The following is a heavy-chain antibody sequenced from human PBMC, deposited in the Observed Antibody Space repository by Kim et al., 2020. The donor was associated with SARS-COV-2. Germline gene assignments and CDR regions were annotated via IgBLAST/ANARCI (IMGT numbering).Heavy chain of an antibody. Sequence: GGSLRLSCAASGFTFSSYAMSWVRQAPGKGLEWVSAISGSGGSTYYADSVKGRFTISRDNSKNTLYLQMNSLRAEDTAVYYCAKHSSGWVPGYYYYGMDVWGQGTTVTVSS. CDR2: ISGSGGST. CDR3: AKHSSGWVPGYYYYGMDV. J-gene: IGHJ6*02. V-gene: IGHV3-23*01. CDR1: GFTFSSYA. D-gene: IGHD6-19*01.